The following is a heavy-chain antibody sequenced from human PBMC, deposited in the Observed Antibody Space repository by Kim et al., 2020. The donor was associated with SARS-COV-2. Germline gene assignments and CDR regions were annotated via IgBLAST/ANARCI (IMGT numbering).Heavy chain of an antibody. CDR3: ARYGDSTQAAFDI. J-gene: IGHJ3*02. V-gene: IGHV4-31*02. D-gene: IGHD4-17*01. Sequence: YTPSLKSRVTISVDTSKNQFSLKLSSVTAADTAVYYCARYGDSTQAAFDIWGQGTMVTVSS.